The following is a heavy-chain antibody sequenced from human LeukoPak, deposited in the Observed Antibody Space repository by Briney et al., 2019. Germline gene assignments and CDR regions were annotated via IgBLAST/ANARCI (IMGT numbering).Heavy chain of an antibody. CDR3: ARGAGAGYNLQPFDY. CDR1: GGSISSDY. CDR2: ISYSGST. D-gene: IGHD5-24*01. V-gene: IGHV4-59*08. Sequence: SETLPLTCTVSGGSISSDYWSWIRQPPGKGLEWIGWISYSGSTTYNPSLKTRVTISLDTSKNQFSLKLSSVTAADTAVYYCARGAGAGYNLQPFDYWSQGTLVTVSS. J-gene: IGHJ4*02.